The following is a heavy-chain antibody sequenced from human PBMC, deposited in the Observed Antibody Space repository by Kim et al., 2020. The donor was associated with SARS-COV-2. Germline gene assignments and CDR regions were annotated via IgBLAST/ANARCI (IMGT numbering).Heavy chain of an antibody. D-gene: IGHD5-12*01. V-gene: IGHV3-23*01. J-gene: IGHJ4*02. CDR3: AKGQWLPDY. CDR2: ISGSGGST. Sequence: GGSLRLSCAASGFTFSSYDLTWVRQAPGKGLEWVSVISGSGGSTYYADSVKGRFTISRDNSKNTLYLQMNSLRAEDTAVYHCAKGQWLPDYWGQGTLVTVSS. CDR1: GFTFSSYD.